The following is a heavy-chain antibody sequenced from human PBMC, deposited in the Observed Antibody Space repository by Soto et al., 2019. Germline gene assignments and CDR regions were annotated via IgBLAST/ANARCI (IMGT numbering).Heavy chain of an antibody. Sequence: SVKVSFKASGGTFSSYAISWLRQAPGQGLEWMGGIIPIFGTANYAQKFQGRVTITADKSTSTAYMELSSLRSEDTAVYYCARGGDGYNSLFDYWGQGTLVTVSS. V-gene: IGHV1-69*06. CDR3: ARGGDGYNSLFDY. D-gene: IGHD5-12*01. CDR1: GGTFSSYA. CDR2: IIPIFGTA. J-gene: IGHJ4*02.